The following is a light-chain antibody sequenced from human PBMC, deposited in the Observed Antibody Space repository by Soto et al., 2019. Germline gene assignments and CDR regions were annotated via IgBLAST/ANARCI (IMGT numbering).Light chain of an antibody. CDR3: QSYDSSLSAL. CDR1: SSNIGAGYD. V-gene: IGLV1-40*01. Sequence: QSVLTQPPSVSGAPGQRVTISCTGSSSNIGAGYDVHWYQQLPGTAPKLLIYGNSNRPSGVPDRFSGSKSGTSASLAITGLQAEDAADYYCQSYDSSLSALFGGGTKLTVL. J-gene: IGLJ3*02. CDR2: GNS.